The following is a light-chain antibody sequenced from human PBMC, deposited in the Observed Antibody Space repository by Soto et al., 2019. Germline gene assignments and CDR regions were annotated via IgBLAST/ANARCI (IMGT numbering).Light chain of an antibody. Sequence: DIQMTQSPSTLSASVGDRVTITCRASQSIDDWLAWYQQRPGKAPKVLIYRASNLESGVPSRFSGSGSGTEFTLTISSLQPDDFATYYCQQYKSYASVTFGQGTKVDIK. CDR2: RAS. CDR1: QSIDDW. CDR3: QQYKSYASVT. V-gene: IGKV1-5*03. J-gene: IGKJ1*01.